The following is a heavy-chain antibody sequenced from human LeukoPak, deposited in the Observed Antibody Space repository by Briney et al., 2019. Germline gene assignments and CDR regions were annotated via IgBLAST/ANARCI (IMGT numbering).Heavy chain of an antibody. Sequence: PSETLSLTCTVSGNSISSASYYWSWIRQPAGKGLEWIGRIYASGDINYNPSLNSRVTISVDTSKNQFSLKLSSVTAADTAVYYCGRSMVRGFITGVFDYLGQGTLVTVSS. D-gene: IGHD3-10*01. V-gene: IGHV4-61*02. CDR2: IYASGDI. CDR1: GNSISSASYY. CDR3: GRSMVRGFITGVFDY. J-gene: IGHJ4*02.